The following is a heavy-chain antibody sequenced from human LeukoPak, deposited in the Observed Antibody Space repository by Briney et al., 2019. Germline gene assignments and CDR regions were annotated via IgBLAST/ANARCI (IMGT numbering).Heavy chain of an antibody. Sequence: GGSLRPSCAASGFSFTTYWMSWVRQAPGKGLEWVANIKQDGTEKYYVDSVKGRFTISRDNAKNSLYLQMNRLRAEDTAVYYCAKLAKYFYGSETYYFFEHWGQGTPVTASS. CDR3: AKLAKYFYGSETYYFFEH. CDR1: GFSFTTYW. D-gene: IGHD3-10*01. J-gene: IGHJ4*02. CDR2: IKQDGTEK. V-gene: IGHV3-7*01.